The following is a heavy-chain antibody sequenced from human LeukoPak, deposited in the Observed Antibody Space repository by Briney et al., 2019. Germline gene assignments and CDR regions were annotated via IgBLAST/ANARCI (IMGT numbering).Heavy chain of an antibody. Sequence: GGSLRLSCAASGFTFSSYSMNWVRQAPGKGLEWVSYISSSSSTIYYADSVKGRFTISRDNAKNSLYLQMNSLRAEDTAVYYCARDHPYIMITLHYYGMDVWGQGTTVTVSS. CDR3: ARDHPYIMITLHYYGMDV. CDR2: ISSSSSTI. V-gene: IGHV3-48*04. J-gene: IGHJ6*02. D-gene: IGHD3-16*01. CDR1: GFTFSSYS.